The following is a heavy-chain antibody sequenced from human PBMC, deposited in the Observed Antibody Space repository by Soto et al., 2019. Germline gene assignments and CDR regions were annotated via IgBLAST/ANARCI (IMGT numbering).Heavy chain of an antibody. J-gene: IGHJ3*01. V-gene: IGHV3-23*01. CDR3: VREGSGWNSRGSFDF. Sequence: EVQLLESGVGLVGPGGSLRLSCAASGFTFSNYAMNWVRQAPGKGLECVSVISGSGGSAYYADSVQGRFTISRDNSKNTLYMQMNSLRDEDTAIYYCVREGSGWNSRGSFDFWGRGTMVTVTS. CDR1: GFTFSNYA. CDR2: ISGSGGSA. D-gene: IGHD6-19*01.